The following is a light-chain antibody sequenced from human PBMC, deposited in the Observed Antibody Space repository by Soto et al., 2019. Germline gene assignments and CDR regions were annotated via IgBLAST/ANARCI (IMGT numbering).Light chain of an antibody. CDR2: AAS. J-gene: IGKJ5*01. CDR1: QGISIY. V-gene: IGKV1-8*01. CDR3: QQYYSYRIT. Sequence: AIRMTQSPSSLSASTGDRVTITCRAIQGISIYLAWYQQKPGKAPKLLIYAASTLQSGVPSRFSGSGSGTDFTLTISCLQSEDFATYYCQQYYSYRITFGQGTRLEI.